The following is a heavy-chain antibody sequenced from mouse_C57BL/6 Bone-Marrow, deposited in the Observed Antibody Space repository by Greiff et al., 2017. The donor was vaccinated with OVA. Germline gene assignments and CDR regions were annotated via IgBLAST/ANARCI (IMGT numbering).Heavy chain of an antibody. D-gene: IGHD1-1*01. J-gene: IGHJ2*01. CDR1: GYTFTSYV. V-gene: IGHV1-14*01. CDR2: IYPYNDGT. CDR3: APIYYYGSSLDY. Sequence: EVQLQQSGPELVKPGASVKMSCKASGYTFTSYVMHWVKQKPGQGLECIGYIYPYNDGTKYNEKFKGKATLTSDKSSSTAYMELSSLTSEDSAVYYCAPIYYYGSSLDYWGQGTTLTVSS.